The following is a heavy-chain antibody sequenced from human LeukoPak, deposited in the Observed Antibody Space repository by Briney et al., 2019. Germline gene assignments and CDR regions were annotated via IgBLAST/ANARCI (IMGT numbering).Heavy chain of an antibody. Sequence: ASVKVSCKVSGYTLTELSMHWVRQAPGKGLEWMGGFDPEDDEAIYAQKFQGRVTMTEDTSTDTAYMELSSLRSEDTAVYYCTRGWDGDRAFDIWGQGTMVTVTS. J-gene: IGHJ3*02. CDR1: GYTLTELS. CDR3: TRGWDGDRAFDI. D-gene: IGHD3-10*01. V-gene: IGHV1-24*01. CDR2: FDPEDDEA.